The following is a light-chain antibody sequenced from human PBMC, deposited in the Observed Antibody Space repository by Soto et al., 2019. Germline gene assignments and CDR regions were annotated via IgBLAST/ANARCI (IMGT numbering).Light chain of an antibody. J-gene: IGKJ2*01. V-gene: IGKV1-39*01. CDR1: QSIDNY. Sequence: EIQMTQSPSSLSASVGERVTITCRASQSIDNYLNWYQQKPGKAPKLLIYAVSILQSGVPSRFSGSGSGTDFTLTVSSLQAEDSATYYCQQSYSTPLYTFGQGTKLEIK. CDR3: QQSYSTPLYT. CDR2: AVS.